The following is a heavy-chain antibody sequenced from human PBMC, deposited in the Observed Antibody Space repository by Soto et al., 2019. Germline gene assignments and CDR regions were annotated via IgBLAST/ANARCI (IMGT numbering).Heavy chain of an antibody. CDR1: GFTFGDYA. J-gene: IGHJ6*03. D-gene: IGHD4-4*01. V-gene: IGHV3-49*03. CDR2: IRSKAYGGTT. CDR3: TRVYSNYGVVHYYYMDV. Sequence: GGSLRLSCTASGFTFGDYAMSWFRQAPGKGLEWVGFIRSKAYGGTTEYAASVKGRFTISRDDSKSIAYLQMNSLKTEDTAVYYCTRVYSNYGVVHYYYMDVWGKGTTVTVSS.